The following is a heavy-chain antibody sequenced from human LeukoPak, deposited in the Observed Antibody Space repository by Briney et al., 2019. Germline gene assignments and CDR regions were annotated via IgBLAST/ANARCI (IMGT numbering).Heavy chain of an antibody. D-gene: IGHD6-13*01. V-gene: IGHV1-46*01. CDR1: GYTFTSYY. J-gene: IGHJ4*02. CDR2: INPSGGST. CDR3: ARTLYSSSWYVDY. Sequence: GASVKVSCKASGYTFTSYYMHWVRQAPGQGLEWMGIINPSGGSTSYAQKFQGRVTITADESTSTAYMELSSLRSEDTAVYYCARTLYSSSWYVDYWGQGTLVTVSS.